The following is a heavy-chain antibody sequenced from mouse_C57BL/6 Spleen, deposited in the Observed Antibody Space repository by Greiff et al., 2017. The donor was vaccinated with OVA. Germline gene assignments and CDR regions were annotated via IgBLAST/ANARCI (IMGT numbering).Heavy chain of an antibody. J-gene: IGHJ4*01. Sequence: VQLKESGPGMVKPSQSLSLTCTVTGYSITSGYDWHWIRHFPGNKLEWMGYISYSGSTNYNPSLKSRISITHDTSKNHFFLKLNSVTTEDTATYYCARRTENYAMDYWGQGTSVTVSS. CDR3: ARRTENYAMDY. CDR1: GYSITSGYD. CDR2: ISYSGST. V-gene: IGHV3-1*01.